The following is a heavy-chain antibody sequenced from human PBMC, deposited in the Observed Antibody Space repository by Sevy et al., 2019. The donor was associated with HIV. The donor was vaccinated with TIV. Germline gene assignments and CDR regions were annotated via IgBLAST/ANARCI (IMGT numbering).Heavy chain of an antibody. J-gene: IGHJ3*02. CDR2: ISYDGSNK. Sequence: GGSLRLSCAASGFTFSSYAMHWVRQAPDKGLEWVAVISYDGSNKYYADSVKGRFTISRDNSKNTLYLQMNSLRAEDTAVYYCARDVRRGEAFDIWGQGTMVTVSS. V-gene: IGHV3-30-3*01. CDR3: ARDVRRGEAFDI. CDR1: GFTFSSYA. D-gene: IGHD3-10*01.